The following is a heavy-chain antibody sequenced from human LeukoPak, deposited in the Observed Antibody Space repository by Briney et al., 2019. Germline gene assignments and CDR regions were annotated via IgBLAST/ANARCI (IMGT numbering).Heavy chain of an antibody. V-gene: IGHV4-61*02. CDR2: IYTSGST. CDR1: GGSISSGSYY. CDR3: ARGMAHYYDSSGHYLRPTAFDY. Sequence: SETLSLTCTVSGGSISSGSYYWSWIRQPAGKGLEWIGRIYTSGSTNYNPSLKSRVTKSVDTSKNQFSLKLSSVPAADTAVYYCARGMAHYYDSSGHYLRPTAFDYWGQGTLVTVSS. J-gene: IGHJ4*02. D-gene: IGHD3-22*01.